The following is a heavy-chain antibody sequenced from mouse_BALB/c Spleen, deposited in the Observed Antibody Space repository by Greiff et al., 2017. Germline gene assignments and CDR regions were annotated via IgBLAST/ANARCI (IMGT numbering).Heavy chain of an antibody. CDR1: GYSITSDYA. Sequence: EVQLVESGPGLVKPSQSLSLTCTVTGYSITSDYAWNWIRQFPGNKLEWMGYISYSGSTSYNPSLKSRISITRDTSKNQFFLQLNSVTTEDTATYYCASAYGSSLFAYWGQGTLVTVSA. J-gene: IGHJ3*01. V-gene: IGHV3-2*02. CDR2: ISYSGST. D-gene: IGHD1-1*01. CDR3: ASAYGSSLFAY.